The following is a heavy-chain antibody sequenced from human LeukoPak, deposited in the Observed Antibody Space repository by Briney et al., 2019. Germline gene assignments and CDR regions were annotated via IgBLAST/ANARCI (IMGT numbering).Heavy chain of an antibody. J-gene: IGHJ5*02. CDR2: INHSGST. V-gene: IGHV4-34*01. CDR3: ARTPRRYCSGGSCFWFDP. Sequence: PSETLSLTCAVSGGSFSGYYWSWIRQPPGKGLEWIGEINHSGSTNYNPSLKSRVTISVDTSKNQFSLKLSSVTAADTAVYYCARTPRRYCSGGSCFWFDPWGQGTLVTVSS. D-gene: IGHD2-15*01. CDR1: GGSFSGYY.